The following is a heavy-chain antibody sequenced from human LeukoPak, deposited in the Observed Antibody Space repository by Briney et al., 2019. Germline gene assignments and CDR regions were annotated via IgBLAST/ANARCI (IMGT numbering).Heavy chain of an antibody. CDR1: GFAFSSYE. J-gene: IGHJ5*02. V-gene: IGHV3-48*03. CDR2: ISSSGSTI. Sequence: GGSLRLSCAASGFAFSSYEMNWVRQAPGKGLEWVSYISSSGSTIYYADSVKGRFTISRDNAKNSLYLQMNSLRAEDTAVYYCARDPKGYSSSGGWFDPWGQGTLVTVSS. CDR3: ARDPKGYSSSGGWFDP. D-gene: IGHD6-13*01.